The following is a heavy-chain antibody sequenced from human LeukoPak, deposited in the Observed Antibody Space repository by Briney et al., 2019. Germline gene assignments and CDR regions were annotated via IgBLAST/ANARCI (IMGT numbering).Heavy chain of an antibody. CDR1: GYTFTGYY. Sequence: ASVKVSCKASGYTFTGYYRHWVRQAPGQGLEWVGWINPKNGGSNYAQKFQGRVTMTRDRSISTAYMELSRLTSDDTAVYYCARASFWESPINWFAPWGQGTLVTVSS. CDR2: INPKNGGS. J-gene: IGHJ5*02. D-gene: IGHD3-16*01. CDR3: ARASFWESPINWFAP. V-gene: IGHV1-2*02.